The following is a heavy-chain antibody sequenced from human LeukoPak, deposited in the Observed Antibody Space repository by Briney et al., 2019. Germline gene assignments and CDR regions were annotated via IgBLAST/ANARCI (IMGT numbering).Heavy chain of an antibody. V-gene: IGHV1-69*05. CDR1: GGTFSSYA. J-gene: IGHJ6*03. Sequence: SVKVSCKASGGTFSSYAISWVRQAPGQGLEWMGGIIPIFGTANYAQKFQGRVTITTDESTSTAYMELSSLRSEDTAVYYCAGSPGSGSYYYYMDVWGKGTTVTVSS. CDR3: AGSPGSGSYYYYMDV. CDR2: IIPIFGTA. D-gene: IGHD3-10*01.